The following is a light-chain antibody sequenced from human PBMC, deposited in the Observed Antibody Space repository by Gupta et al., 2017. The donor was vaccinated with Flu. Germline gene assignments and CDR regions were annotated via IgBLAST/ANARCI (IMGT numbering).Light chain of an antibody. CDR2: AAS. Sequence: DIQLTQSPSFLSASVGDRVTITCRASQGISSYLAWYQQKPGKAPKVLIYAASTVESGVPSRFSGSGSGTEFTLTISSRQPEDFAKYYCQQRKSFSYTFGQGTTMEI. CDR3: QQRKSFSYT. CDR1: QGISSY. J-gene: IGKJ2*01. V-gene: IGKV1-9*01.